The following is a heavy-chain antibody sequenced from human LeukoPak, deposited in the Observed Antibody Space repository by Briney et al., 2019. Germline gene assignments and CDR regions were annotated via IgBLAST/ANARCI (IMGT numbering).Heavy chain of an antibody. J-gene: IGHJ4*02. CDR3: AKATNSGWYYFDY. V-gene: IGHV3-30*18. CDR1: GFTFSSFG. Sequence: GGSLRLSCTASGFTFSSFGMHWVRQAPGKGLEWVAVISFDGSNKYYADSVKGRFTISRDNSKNTLDLQMNSLRAEDTAVYYCAKATNSGWYYFDYWGQGTLVTVSP. CDR2: ISFDGSNK. D-gene: IGHD6-19*01.